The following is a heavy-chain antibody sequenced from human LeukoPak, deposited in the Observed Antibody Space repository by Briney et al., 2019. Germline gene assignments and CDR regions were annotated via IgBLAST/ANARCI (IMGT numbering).Heavy chain of an antibody. CDR3: ARGGEPQTLIAALDY. CDR1: GGSLTDGDYY. V-gene: IGHV4-61*08. CDR2: T. D-gene: IGHD6-6*01. J-gene: IGHJ4*02. Sequence: PSETLSLTCTVSGGSLTDGDYYWGWVRQPPGTGLQWIATTYEGASLKSRVTISLDTSKNQFFLRLTSVTAADTAVYYCARGGEPQTLIAALDYWGQGTLVTVSS.